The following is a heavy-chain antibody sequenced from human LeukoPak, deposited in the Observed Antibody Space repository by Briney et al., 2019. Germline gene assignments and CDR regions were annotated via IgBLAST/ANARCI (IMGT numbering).Heavy chain of an antibody. CDR1: GFTFSSYW. J-gene: IGHJ4*02. Sequence: GGSLRLSCAASGFTFSSYWMSWVRQAPGKGLEWVANIKQDGSEKYYVDSVKGRFTISRDNAKNSLYLQMNSLRAEDMALYYCARGDCSSTSCYSFDYWGQGTLVTVSS. V-gene: IGHV3-7*03. CDR3: ARGDCSSTSCYSFDY. D-gene: IGHD2-2*01. CDR2: IKQDGSEK.